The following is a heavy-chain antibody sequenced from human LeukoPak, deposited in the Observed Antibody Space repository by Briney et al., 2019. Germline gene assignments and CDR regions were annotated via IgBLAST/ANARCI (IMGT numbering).Heavy chain of an antibody. D-gene: IGHD5-18*01. CDR3: ARDVGYRYAQMFFDI. V-gene: IGHV3-11*01. Sequence: GGSLRLSCAASGFTFSDYYMSWIRQTPGKGLEWISYISSSGSAMFYADSVKGRFTISRDNAKNSLYLQMNSLRAEDTAMYYCARDVGYRYAQMFFDIWGQGTVVTVSS. CDR1: GFTFSDYY. CDR2: ISSSGSAM. J-gene: IGHJ3*02.